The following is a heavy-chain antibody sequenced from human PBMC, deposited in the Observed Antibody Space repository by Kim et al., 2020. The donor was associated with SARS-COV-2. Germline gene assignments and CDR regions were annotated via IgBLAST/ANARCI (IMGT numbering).Heavy chain of an antibody. V-gene: IGHV3-9*01. J-gene: IGHJ6*02. D-gene: IGHD3-9*01. CDR3: ARYYDILTGYSPVYGMDV. Sequence: KGRFTISRDNAKNSLYLQMNSLRAEDTALYYCARYYDILTGYSPVYGMDVWGQGTTVTVSS.